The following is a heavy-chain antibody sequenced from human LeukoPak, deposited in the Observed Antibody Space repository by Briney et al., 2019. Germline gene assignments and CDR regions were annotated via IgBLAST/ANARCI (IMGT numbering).Heavy chain of an antibody. CDR2: IKSKTDGGTT. Sequence: PGGSLRFSCAASGFTFSNAWMSWVRQAPGKGLEWVGRIKSKTDGGTTDYAAPVKGRFTISRDDSKNTLYLQMNSLKTEDTAVYYCTTDVLRYFDWLNDYWGQGTLVTVSS. CDR1: GFTFSNAW. J-gene: IGHJ4*02. V-gene: IGHV3-15*01. CDR3: TTDVLRYFDWLNDY. D-gene: IGHD3-9*01.